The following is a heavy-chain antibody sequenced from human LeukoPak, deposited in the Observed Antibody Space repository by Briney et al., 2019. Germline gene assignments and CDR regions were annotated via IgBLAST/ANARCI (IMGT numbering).Heavy chain of an antibody. Sequence: GGSLRLSCAASGFTFSSYAMHWVRQAPGKGLEWVAVISYDGSNKYYADSVRGRFTISRDNSKNTLYLQMNSLRAEDTAVYYCAREGVAVAGCFDYWGQGTLVTVSS. CDR1: GFTFSSYA. J-gene: IGHJ4*02. CDR3: AREGVAVAGCFDY. D-gene: IGHD6-19*01. V-gene: IGHV3-30*04. CDR2: ISYDGSNK.